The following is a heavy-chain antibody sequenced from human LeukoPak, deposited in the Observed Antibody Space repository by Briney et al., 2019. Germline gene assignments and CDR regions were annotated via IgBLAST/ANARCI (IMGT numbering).Heavy chain of an antibody. D-gene: IGHD3-22*01. V-gene: IGHV4-59*01. Sequence: SETLSLTCTVSGGSISSYYWSWIRQPPGKGLEWIGYMSYSGSSSYNPSLRSRVTISVDASKKQFSLKLSSVTAADTAVYYCARDGYSDSSGYDYPPSVWGQGTLVTVSS. CDR2: MSYSGSS. CDR1: GGSISSYY. J-gene: IGHJ4*02. CDR3: ARDGYSDSSGYDYPPSV.